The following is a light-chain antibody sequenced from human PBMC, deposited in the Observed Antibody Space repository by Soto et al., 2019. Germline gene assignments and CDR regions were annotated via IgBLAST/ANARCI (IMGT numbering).Light chain of an antibody. V-gene: IGLV1-47*01. CDR2: KNN. CDR3: AAWDDSLSGPGV. Sequence: QSVLTQPPSASGTPGQRVTISCSGSSSNIGNFYVYWYQQLPGTAPKLLIYKNNKRPLGVPDRFSGSKSGTSASLAISGLGSEDEADYYCAAWDDSLSGPGVFGGGTQLTVL. CDR1: SSNIGNFY. J-gene: IGLJ7*01.